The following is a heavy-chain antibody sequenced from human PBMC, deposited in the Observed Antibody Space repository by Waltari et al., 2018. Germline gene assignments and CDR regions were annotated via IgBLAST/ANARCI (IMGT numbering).Heavy chain of an antibody. J-gene: IGHJ3*02. Sequence: QVQLQESGPGLVKPSETLSLICTVSGGSISSQYWNWIRQPPGKGPEWIGYMSYSGITNYNPSLKSRVTISVDTSKNQFSLKLKSVTAADTAVYYCARAGYYDGGGYSFGAFDIWGQGTVVTVSS. V-gene: IGHV4-59*11. CDR3: ARAGYYDGGGYSFGAFDI. D-gene: IGHD3-22*01. CDR1: GGSISSQY. CDR2: MSYSGIT.